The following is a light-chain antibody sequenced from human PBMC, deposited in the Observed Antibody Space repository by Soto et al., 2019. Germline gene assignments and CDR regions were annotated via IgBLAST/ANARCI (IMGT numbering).Light chain of an antibody. CDR3: QQYNNWPRAT. J-gene: IGKJ4*01. CDR2: RTS. Sequence: EIVMTQSPATLSVSPAERATLSCRASQSICSNLAWYQQKPGQAPRLLMFRTSSRATGFPARFSGSGSGTEFNLTISSLQSEDFGVYYCQQYNNWPRATFGGGTKVEIK. V-gene: IGKV3-15*01. CDR1: QSICSN.